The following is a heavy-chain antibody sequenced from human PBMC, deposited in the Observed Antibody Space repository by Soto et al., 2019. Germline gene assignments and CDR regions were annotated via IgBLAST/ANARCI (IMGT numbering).Heavy chain of an antibody. V-gene: IGHV3-30*18. CDR2: ISYDGSNK. J-gene: IGHJ6*02. CDR3: AKRIAVAGIYYYGMDL. D-gene: IGHD6-19*01. CDR1: GFTFSNYV. Sequence: QVQLVESGGGVVQPGRSLRLSCAASGFTFSNYVMHWVRQAPGKGLEWVAVISYDGSNKYYADSVKGRFTISRDNSKKTLYLQMSSLRPEDTAIYYCAKRIAVAGIYYYGMDLWGQGTTVTVSS.